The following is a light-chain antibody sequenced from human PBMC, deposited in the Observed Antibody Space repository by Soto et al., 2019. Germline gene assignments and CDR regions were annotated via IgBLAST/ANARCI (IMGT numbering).Light chain of an antibody. CDR3: EDYSSSSGLT. CDR1: QSISSW. Sequence: DMQMTQSPSTLSASVGDRVTITGRASQSISSWLAWYQQKPGKAPKLLIYQASSLKSGVPSRFSGSGSATEFTLTISSLQSDDFATYYCEDYSSSSGLTFGGGTKVDIK. V-gene: IGKV1-5*03. J-gene: IGKJ4*01. CDR2: QAS.